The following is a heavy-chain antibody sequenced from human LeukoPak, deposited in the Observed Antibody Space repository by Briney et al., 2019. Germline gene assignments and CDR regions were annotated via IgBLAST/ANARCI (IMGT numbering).Heavy chain of an antibody. CDR1: GGSISSGSYY. CDR3: AKSLYGSGSYYNWFDP. D-gene: IGHD3-10*01. CDR2: IYTSGST. V-gene: IGHV4-61*02. Sequence: KPSETLSLTCTVSGGSISSGSYYWSWIRQPAGKGLEWIGRIYTSGSTDYNPSLKRRVTMSLDTSKNQFSLKLSSVTAADTAVYYCAKSLYGSGSYYNWFDPWGQGTLVTVSS. J-gene: IGHJ5*02.